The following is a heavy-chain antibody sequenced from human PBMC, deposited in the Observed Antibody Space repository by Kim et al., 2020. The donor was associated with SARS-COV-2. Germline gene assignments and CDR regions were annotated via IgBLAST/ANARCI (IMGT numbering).Heavy chain of an antibody. D-gene: IGHD4-17*01. V-gene: IGHV3-53*01. J-gene: IGHJ4*02. CDR3: RRGHYGDYGP. Sequence: GGSLRLSCVVSGFVVTTNYFSWVRQAPGKGLEWVSVIYADGSTHHADSVKGRFIISRDNSKNTLYLQMNSLRAEDAAVYYCRRGHYGDYGPWGPGTLVTVS. CDR1: GFVVTTNY. CDR2: IYADGST.